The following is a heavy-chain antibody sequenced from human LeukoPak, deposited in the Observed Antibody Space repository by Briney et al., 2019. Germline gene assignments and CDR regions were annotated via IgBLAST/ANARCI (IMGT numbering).Heavy chain of an antibody. V-gene: IGHV3-53*01. CDR3: ARGLYQQLVPDY. CDR1: GFTVSSNF. CDR2: IYSGITT. D-gene: IGHD6-13*01. J-gene: IGHJ4*02. Sequence: PGGSLRLSCAAAGFTVSSNFMSWVRQAPGKGLEWVSVIYSGITTYYADSVKGRFTTSRDNSKNTLYLQMNSLRTEDTAVYYCARGLYQQLVPDYWGQGTLVTVSS.